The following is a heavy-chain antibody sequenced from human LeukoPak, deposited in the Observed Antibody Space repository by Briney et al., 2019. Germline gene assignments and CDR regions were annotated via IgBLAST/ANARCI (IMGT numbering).Heavy chain of an antibody. V-gene: IGHV4-34*01. D-gene: IGHD3-22*01. CDR1: GGSFSGDY. Sequence: SETLSLTCAVYGGSFSGDYWSWIRQPPGKGLEWIGEINHSGSTNYNPSLKSRVTISVDTSKNQFSLKLSSVTAADTAVYYCARDLRDSSGRRHWFDPWGQGTLVTVSS. CDR2: INHSGST. J-gene: IGHJ5*02. CDR3: ARDLRDSSGRRHWFDP.